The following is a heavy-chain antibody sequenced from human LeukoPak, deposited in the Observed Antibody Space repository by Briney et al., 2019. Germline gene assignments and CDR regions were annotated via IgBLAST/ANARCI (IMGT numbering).Heavy chain of an antibody. CDR1: GFPFSGSA. Sequence: PGGSLRLFCAASGFPFSGSAMHWVRQASGQGLEWGGRIRNKINNYETAYAASVKGMFTISIDASKNTAYLKIHSLKTEDTAVYYCTSRSGDDSRRYYDYWGQGTLVTVSS. CDR3: TSRSGDDSRRYYDY. D-gene: IGHD3-22*01. V-gene: IGHV3-73*01. J-gene: IGHJ4*02. CDR2: IRNKINNYET.